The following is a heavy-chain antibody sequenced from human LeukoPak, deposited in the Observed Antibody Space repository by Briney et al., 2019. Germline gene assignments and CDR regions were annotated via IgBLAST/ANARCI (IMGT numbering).Heavy chain of an antibody. CDR3: ARAFMADAFDI. Sequence: HPGGSLRLSCAASGFTFSSYWMSWVRQAPGKGLEWVANIKEAGSERYYMDSVKGRFTISRDNAKNSLYLQMNSLRAEDTAVYYCARAFMADAFDIWGQGTMVTVSS. J-gene: IGHJ3*02. V-gene: IGHV3-7*01. CDR1: GFTFSSYW. CDR2: IKEAGSER. D-gene: IGHD3-10*01.